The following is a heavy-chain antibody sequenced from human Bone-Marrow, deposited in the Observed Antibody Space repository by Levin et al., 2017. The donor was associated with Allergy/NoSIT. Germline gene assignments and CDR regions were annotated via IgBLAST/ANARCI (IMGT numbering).Heavy chain of an antibody. CDR1: GFTFSSYR. CDR2: IDQGGFGM. Sequence: GGSLRLSCAASGFTFSSYRMSWVRQTPGEGLEWVGNIDQGGFGMYYADSVKGRFTISRDDAKNSLYLQMNSLRVEDTAFYYCGRIDTFLTHKIDYLGQGTLVTVSS. V-gene: IGHV3-7*03. D-gene: IGHD3-3*02. J-gene: IGHJ4*02. CDR3: GRIDTFLTHKIDY.